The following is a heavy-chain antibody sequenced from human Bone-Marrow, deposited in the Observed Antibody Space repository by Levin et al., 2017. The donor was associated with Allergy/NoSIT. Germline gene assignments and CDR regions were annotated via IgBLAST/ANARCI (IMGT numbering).Heavy chain of an antibody. CDR2: IYNSGGS. V-gene: IGHV4-59*08. CDR1: RGSVSSYY. CDR3: ARHSTYSSGFYY. J-gene: IGHJ4*02. Sequence: MPSETLSLTCTISRGSVSSYYWSWIRQSPGKGLEWIGYIYNSGGSSSNPSLKGRVTISVDTSNNQFSLRLSSVTAADTAVYYCARHSTYSSGFYYWGQGTLVTVSS. D-gene: IGHD6-19*01.